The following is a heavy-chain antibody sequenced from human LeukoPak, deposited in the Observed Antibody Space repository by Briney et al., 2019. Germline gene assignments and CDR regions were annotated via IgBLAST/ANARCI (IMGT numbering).Heavy chain of an antibody. V-gene: IGHV1-46*01. D-gene: IGHD3-3*02. CDR1: GYTFTTYY. Sequence: ASVKVSCKAPGYTFTTYYMHWVRQAPGQGLEWMGIINPSGGSTSYAQKFQGRVTMTRDMSTSTVYMELSSLRSEDTAVYYCARVPTIFGVPSYYFDYWGQGTLVTVSS. CDR2: INPSGGST. CDR3: ARVPTIFGVPSYYFDY. J-gene: IGHJ4*02.